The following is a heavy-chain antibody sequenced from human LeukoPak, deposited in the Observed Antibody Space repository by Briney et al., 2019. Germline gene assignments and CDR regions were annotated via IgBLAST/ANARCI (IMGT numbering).Heavy chain of an antibody. D-gene: IGHD3-10*01. J-gene: IGHJ4*02. CDR1: GYTFTGYY. V-gene: IGHV1-18*04. Sequence: ASVKVSCKTSGYTFTGYYMHWVRQAPGQGLEWMGWISAYNGNTNYAQKLQGRVTMTTDTSTSTAYMELRSLRSDDTAVYYCQLWFGESPGYWGQGTLVTVSS. CDR3: QLWFGESPGY. CDR2: ISAYNGNT.